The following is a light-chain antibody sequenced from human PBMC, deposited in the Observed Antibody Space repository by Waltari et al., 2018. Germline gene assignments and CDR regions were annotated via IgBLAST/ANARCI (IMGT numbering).Light chain of an antibody. Sequence: DIQMTQSPSTLSASVGERVTITSRASQSISTSLAWYQQRPGKAPKILIYKASTLENEVPARFSGSGSGTELTLTISSLQPDDFATYYCQQFDSYPVTFGQGTKVEIK. V-gene: IGKV1-5*03. J-gene: IGKJ2*01. CDR3: QQFDSYPVT. CDR1: QSISTS. CDR2: KAS.